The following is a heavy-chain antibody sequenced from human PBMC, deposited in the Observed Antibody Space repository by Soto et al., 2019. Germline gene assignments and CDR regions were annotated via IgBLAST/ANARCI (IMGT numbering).Heavy chain of an antibody. V-gene: IGHV4-39*01. J-gene: IGHJ3*02. CDR3: ARHEAGADAFDI. CDR2: IYYSGST. CDR1: GGSISSSSYY. D-gene: IGHD6-13*01. Sequence: QLQLQESGPGLVKPSETLSLTCTVSGGSISSSSYYWGWIRQPPGKGLEWIGSIYYSGSTYYNPSLKRRLPISVDTSKHQFSLKLSSVTAADTAVYYCARHEAGADAFDIWGQGTMVTVSS.